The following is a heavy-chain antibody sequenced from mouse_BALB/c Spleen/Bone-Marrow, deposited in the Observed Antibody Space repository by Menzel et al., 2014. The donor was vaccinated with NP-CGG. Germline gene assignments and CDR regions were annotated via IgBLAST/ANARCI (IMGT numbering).Heavy chain of an antibody. CDR2: IYPSDSYT. D-gene: IGHD3-3*01. Sequence: QVQLQQSGAELVRPGASVKLSCKASGYTFTSYWINWVKQRPGQGLEWIGNIYPSDSYTNYNQKFKGKATLTVDKSSSTAYMQLSSPRSEDSAVYYCTRGLGAMDYWGQGTSVTVSS. V-gene: IGHV1-69*02. CDR3: TRGLGAMDY. J-gene: IGHJ4*01. CDR1: GYTFTSYW.